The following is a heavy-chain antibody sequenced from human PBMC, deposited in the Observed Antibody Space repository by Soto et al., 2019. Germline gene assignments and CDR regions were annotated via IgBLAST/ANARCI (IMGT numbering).Heavy chain of an antibody. Sequence: PWGNVAIACTVYGGSISSSSYYWGWIRQPPGKGLEWIGSIYYSGSTYYNPSLKSRVTISVDTSKNQFSLKLRSVTAADTAVYYCASQGGDYAFYYFDYWGQGTLVTVLL. J-gene: IGHJ4*02. CDR3: ASQGGDYAFYYFDY. V-gene: IGHV4-39*01. CDR1: GGSISSSSYY. D-gene: IGHD4-17*01. CDR2: IYYSGST.